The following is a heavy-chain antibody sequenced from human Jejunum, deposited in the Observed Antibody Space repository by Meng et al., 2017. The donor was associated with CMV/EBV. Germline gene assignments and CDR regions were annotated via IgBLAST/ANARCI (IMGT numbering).Heavy chain of an antibody. V-gene: IGHV4-4*07. CDR2: IYSSGST. D-gene: IGHD6-19*01. Sequence: QVQLQESGSGLVKSSETLSLTCTVSSDSISSNFWSWIRQPAGKGLEWIGRIYSSGSTFYNPSLKSRVTMSVDTSKNQFSLSLASVTAADTAIYFCAREESVGIAVTGTFDYWGQGILVTVSS. CDR3: AREESVGIAVTGTFDY. CDR1: SDSISSNF. J-gene: IGHJ4*02.